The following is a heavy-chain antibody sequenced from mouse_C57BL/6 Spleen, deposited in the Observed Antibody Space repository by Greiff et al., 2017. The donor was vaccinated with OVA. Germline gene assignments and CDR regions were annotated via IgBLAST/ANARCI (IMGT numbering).Heavy chain of an antibody. V-gene: IGHV5-4*01. J-gene: IGHJ4*01. CDR2: ISDGGSYT. Sequence: EVNLVESGGGLVKPGGSLKLSCAASGFTFSSYAMSWVRQTPEKRLEWVATISDGGSYTYYPDNVKGRFTISRDNAKNNLYLQMSHLKSEDTAMYYCAREGRSIYYAMDYWGQGTSVTVSS. CDR1: GFTFSSYA. CDR3: AREGRSIYYAMDY.